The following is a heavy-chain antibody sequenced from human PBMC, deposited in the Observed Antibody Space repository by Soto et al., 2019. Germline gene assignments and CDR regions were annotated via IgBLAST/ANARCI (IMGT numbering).Heavy chain of an antibody. J-gene: IGHJ6*01. CDR3: ARAGLKGYSYGISGYYYYGMEV. V-gene: IGHV4-31*03. CDR1: GGSISSGVYY. CDR2: IYYSGST. Sequence: LTFTVSGGSISSGVYYWSWIRQHPGKCLEWIGYIYYSGSTYYNPSLKSRVTISVDTSKNQFSLKLSSVTAADTAVYYCARAGLKGYSYGISGYYYYGMEVWGQGTTVNVSS. D-gene: IGHD5-18*01.